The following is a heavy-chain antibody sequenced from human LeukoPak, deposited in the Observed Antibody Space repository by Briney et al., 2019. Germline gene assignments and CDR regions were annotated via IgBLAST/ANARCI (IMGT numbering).Heavy chain of an antibody. CDR1: GGSISSYY. D-gene: IGHD3-3*01. Sequence: SETLSLTCTVSGGSISSYYWSWIRQPPGKGLEWIGYIYYSGSTNYNPSLKSRVTISVDTSKNQFSLKLSSVTAADTAVYYCARQSITTSFWRPVDPWGQGTLVTVSS. V-gene: IGHV4-59*08. CDR3: ARQSITTSFWRPVDP. CDR2: IYYSGST. J-gene: IGHJ5*02.